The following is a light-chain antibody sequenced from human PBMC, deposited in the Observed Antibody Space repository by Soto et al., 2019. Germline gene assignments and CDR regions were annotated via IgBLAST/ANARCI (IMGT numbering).Light chain of an antibody. J-gene: IGKJ4*01. V-gene: IGKV4-1*01. CDR3: QQYYSAPPT. CDR2: WAS. CDR1: QSVLYSSNNNNY. Sequence: DIVMTQSPDSLAVSLGERATINCKSSQSVLYSSNNNNYLSWYQQKPGQPPKLLIYWASTRESGVPDRFSGSGSGTDFTLTISSLQAEDGAVYYCQQYYSAPPTFGGGTKVEIK.